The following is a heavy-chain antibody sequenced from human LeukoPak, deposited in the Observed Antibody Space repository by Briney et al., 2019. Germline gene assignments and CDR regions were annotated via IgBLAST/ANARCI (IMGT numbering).Heavy chain of an antibody. D-gene: IGHD4-17*01. Sequence: GGSLRLSCAASGFTFSSYSMNWVRQAPGKGLEWVSSISSSSSYIYYADSVKGRFTISRDNAKNSLYLQMNSLRAEDTAVYYCARVANYGDYSGYWGQGTLVTVSS. CDR2: ISSSSSYI. CDR3: ARVANYGDYSGY. V-gene: IGHV3-21*01. CDR1: GFTFSSYS. J-gene: IGHJ4*02.